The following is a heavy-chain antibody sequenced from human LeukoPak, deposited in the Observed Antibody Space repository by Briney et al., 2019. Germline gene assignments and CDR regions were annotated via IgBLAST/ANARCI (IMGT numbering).Heavy chain of an antibody. V-gene: IGHV5-51*01. CDR2: IYPGDSDT. Sequence: GESLKISCKASGYSFTSYWIGWVRQMPGKGLEWMGIIYPGDSDTRYSPSFQGQVTISADKSINTAYLQWSSLKASDTAMYYCARHACSSISCWGDYWGQGTLVTVSP. CDR1: GYSFTSYW. CDR3: ARHACSSISCWGDY. J-gene: IGHJ4*02. D-gene: IGHD2-2*01.